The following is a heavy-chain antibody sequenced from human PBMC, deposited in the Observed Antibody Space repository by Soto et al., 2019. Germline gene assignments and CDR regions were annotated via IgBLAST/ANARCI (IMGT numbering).Heavy chain of an antibody. V-gene: IGHV1-69*13. CDR2: VIPIFGTA. CDR1: GGTFSSYS. CDR3: AMFGESVKYYYYGMDV. J-gene: IGHJ6*02. Sequence: TVKVSCKAYGGTFSSYSISWVRQAPGQGIEWMGGVIPIFGTANYAQKFQGRVTITADESTSTAYMELSSLRSEDTAVYYCAMFGESVKYYYYGMDVWVQGTTVTVSS. D-gene: IGHD3-10*02.